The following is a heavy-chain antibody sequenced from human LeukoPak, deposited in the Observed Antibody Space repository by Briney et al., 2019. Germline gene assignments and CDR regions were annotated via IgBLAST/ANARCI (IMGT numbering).Heavy chain of an antibody. V-gene: IGHV1-2*02. CDR1: GYTFTGYY. CDR2: INPNSGGT. Sequence: ASVKVSCKASGYTFTGYYMHWVRQAPGQGLEWMGWINPNSGGTNYAQKFQGRVTMTRDRSISTAYMGLSRLTSDDTAVYYCARASFWESPINWFAPWGQGTLVTVSS. CDR3: ARASFWESPINWFAP. J-gene: IGHJ5*02. D-gene: IGHD3-16*01.